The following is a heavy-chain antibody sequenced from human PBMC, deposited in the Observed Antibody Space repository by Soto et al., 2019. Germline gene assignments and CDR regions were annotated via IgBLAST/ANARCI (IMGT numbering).Heavy chain of an antibody. J-gene: IGHJ4*02. V-gene: IGHV3-21*01. CDR2: ISSSSSYI. Sequence: GGSLRLSCAASGFTFSSYSMNWVRQAPGKGLEWVSSISSSSSYIYYADSVKGRFTISRDNAKNSLYLQMNSLRAEDTAMYYCARGLFYYDSSGYLGYWGQGTLVTVSS. CDR1: GFTFSSYS. D-gene: IGHD3-22*01. CDR3: ARGLFYYDSSGYLGY.